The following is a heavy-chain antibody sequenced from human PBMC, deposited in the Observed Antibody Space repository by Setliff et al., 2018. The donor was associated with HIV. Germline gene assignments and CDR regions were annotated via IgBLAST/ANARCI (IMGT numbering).Heavy chain of an antibody. CDR1: GGSISSYY. CDR2: INISGNT. D-gene: IGHD1-1*01. CDR3: ARELAHYYDYMDV. Sequence: SETLSLTCTVSGGSISSYYWSWIRQPAGKGLEWIGRINISGNTHYNPSLKSRVTMSVDTSKNQFSLKLSSVTAADTAVFYCARELAHYYDYMDVWGKGTTVTVSS. J-gene: IGHJ6*03. V-gene: IGHV4-4*07.